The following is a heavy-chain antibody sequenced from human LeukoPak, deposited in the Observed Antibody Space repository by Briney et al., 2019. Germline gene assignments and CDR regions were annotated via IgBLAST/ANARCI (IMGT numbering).Heavy chain of an antibody. CDR1: GGTFSSYA. CDR2: IIPILGIA. V-gene: IGHV1-69*04. D-gene: IGHD6-19*01. Sequence: SVKVSCKASGGTFSSYAISWVRQAPGQGLEWMGRIIPILGIANYAQKFQGRVTITADKSTSTAYMELSSLRSEDTAVYYCARDKGSGWYGVAFDIWGQGTMVTVSS. J-gene: IGHJ3*02. CDR3: ARDKGSGWYGVAFDI.